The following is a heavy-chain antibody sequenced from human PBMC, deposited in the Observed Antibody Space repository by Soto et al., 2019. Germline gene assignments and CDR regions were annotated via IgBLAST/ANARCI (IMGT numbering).Heavy chain of an antibody. CDR2: INPSGGST. V-gene: IGHV1-46*01. Sequence: ASVKVSFKASGYTFTSYYMHWVRHAPGQGLEWMGIINPSGGSTSYAQKFQGRVTMTRDTSTSTVYMELSSLRSEDTAVYYCARDFIAARIVEAFDIWGQGTMVTV. J-gene: IGHJ3*02. D-gene: IGHD6-6*01. CDR1: GYTFTSYY. CDR3: ARDFIAARIVEAFDI.